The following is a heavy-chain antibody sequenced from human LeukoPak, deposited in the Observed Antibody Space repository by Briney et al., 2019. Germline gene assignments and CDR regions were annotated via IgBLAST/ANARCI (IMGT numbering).Heavy chain of an antibody. CDR2: IYPGDSDT. J-gene: IGHJ5*02. CDR3: ARHQGQQLALTGFDP. V-gene: IGHV5-51*01. Sequence: TPGESLKISCKGSGYSFTSYWIGWVRQMPGKALEWMGIIYPGDSDTRYSPSFQGQVTISADKSISTAYLQWSSLKASDTAMYYCARHQGQQLALTGFDPWGQGTLVTVSS. D-gene: IGHD6-13*01. CDR1: GYSFTSYW.